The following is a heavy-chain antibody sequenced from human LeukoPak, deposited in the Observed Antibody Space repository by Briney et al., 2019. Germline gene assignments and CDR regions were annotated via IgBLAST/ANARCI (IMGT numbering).Heavy chain of an antibody. CDR1: GGSISSYY. J-gene: IGHJ5*02. V-gene: IGHV4-59*01. CDR3: ARDSSGWYNWFDP. D-gene: IGHD6-19*01. CDR2: IYYSGST. Sequence: SETLSLTCTVSGGSISSYYWSWIRQPPGKGLEWIGYIYYSGSTNYNPSLKSRVTIPVDTSKNQFSLKLSSVTAADTAVYYCARDSSGWYNWFDPWGQGTLVTVSS.